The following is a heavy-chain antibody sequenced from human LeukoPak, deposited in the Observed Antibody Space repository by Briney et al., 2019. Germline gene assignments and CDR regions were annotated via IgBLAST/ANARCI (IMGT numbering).Heavy chain of an antibody. CDR1: GGSISSGDYY. Sequence: SQTLSLTCTVSGGSISSGDYYWSWIRQPPGKGLEWIGHIYYSGSTYYNPSLKSRVTISVDTSKNQFSLKLSSVTAADTAVYYCARDHYYGSGSYYDPDYWGQGTLVTVSS. V-gene: IGHV4-30-4*01. J-gene: IGHJ4*02. CDR2: IYYSGST. D-gene: IGHD3-10*01. CDR3: ARDHYYGSGSYYDPDY.